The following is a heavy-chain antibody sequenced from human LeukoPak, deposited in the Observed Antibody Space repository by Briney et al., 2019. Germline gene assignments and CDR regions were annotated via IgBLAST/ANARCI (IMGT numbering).Heavy chain of an antibody. Sequence: GGSLRLSCAASGFTFSSDAMSWVRQAPGKGLEWVSAISGSGGSTYYADSVKGRFTISRDNSKNTLYLQMNSLRAEDTAVYYCAKVKGGYFYALDSWGQGTLVTVHS. D-gene: IGHD5-12*01. CDR1: GFTFSSDA. V-gene: IGHV3-23*01. J-gene: IGHJ4*02. CDR3: AKVKGGYFYALDS. CDR2: ISGSGGST.